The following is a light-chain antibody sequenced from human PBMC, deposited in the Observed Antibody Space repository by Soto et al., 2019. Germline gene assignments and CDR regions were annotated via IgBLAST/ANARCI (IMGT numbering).Light chain of an antibody. V-gene: IGLV2-14*01. Sequence: QSALTQPASVSGSPGQSITISCPGTSSDVGGYNYVSWYQPHPGTAPKLMIYEVSNRPSGVSNRFSGSKSGNTASLTISGLQAEDEAAYYGTSDTSSSTYVFGTGTKVTFL. CDR3: TSDTSSSTYV. CDR2: EVS. CDR1: SSDVGGYNY. J-gene: IGLJ1*01.